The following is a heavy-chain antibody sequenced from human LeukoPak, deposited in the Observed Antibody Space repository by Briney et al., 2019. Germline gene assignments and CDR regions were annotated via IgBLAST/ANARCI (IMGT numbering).Heavy chain of an antibody. CDR1: GFTFSSYE. D-gene: IGHD5-24*01. V-gene: IGHV3-48*03. J-gene: IGHJ4*02. CDR2: ISSSGSTI. CDR3: ARSDGYTYPDY. Sequence: PGGSLRLSCAASGFTFSSYEMNWVRQAPGKGLEWVSYISSSGSTIYFADSVKGRFTISRDNAKNSLYLQMNSLRAEDTAVYYCARSDGYTYPDYRGQGTLVTVSS.